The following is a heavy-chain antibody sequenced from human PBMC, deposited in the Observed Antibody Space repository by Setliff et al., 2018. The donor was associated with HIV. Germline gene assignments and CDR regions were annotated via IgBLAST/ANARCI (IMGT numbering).Heavy chain of an antibody. CDR3: ARDRPLAYCGGDCPSGGNAFDI. D-gene: IGHD2-21*02. CDR2: ISAYNGNT. CDR1: GYTFTSYG. J-gene: IGHJ3*02. Sequence: ASVKVSCKASGYTFTSYGISWVRQAPGQGLEWMGWISAYNGNTNYAQKLQGRVTLTTDTSTSTAYMELSSLRSDDTAVYYCARDRPLAYCGGDCPSGGNAFDIWGQGTMVTVS. V-gene: IGHV1-18*01.